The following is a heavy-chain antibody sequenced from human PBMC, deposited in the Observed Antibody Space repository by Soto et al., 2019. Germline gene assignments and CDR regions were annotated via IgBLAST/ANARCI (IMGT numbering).Heavy chain of an antibody. V-gene: IGHV3-53*01. CDR3: ATWHEREHAYDV. CDR1: GLTVSGKKY. CDR2: LYDVDGS. D-gene: IGHD1-1*01. Sequence: DVQLVESGGGLMQPGESLSLSCAASGLTVSGKKYVAWVRQAPGKGLEWVSALYDVDGSFYTDSVKGRFTTSSDSSKTTVYLQMNGLRPEDTAVYYCATWHEREHAYDVWGQGTTVSVSS. J-gene: IGHJ3*01.